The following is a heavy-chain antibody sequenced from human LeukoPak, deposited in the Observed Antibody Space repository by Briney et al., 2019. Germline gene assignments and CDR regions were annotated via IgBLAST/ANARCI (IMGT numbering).Heavy chain of an antibody. CDR2: ISHSGST. D-gene: IGHD2-2*01. V-gene: IGHV4-34*01. CDR1: GGSFSGYY. CDR3: ARRDSCSSTSCYARGYYYYGMDV. J-gene: IGHJ6*04. Sequence: PSETLSLTCAVYGGSFSGYYWSWIRQPPGKGLEWIGEISHSGSTNYNPSLKSRVTISVDTSKNQFSLKLSSVTAADTAVYYCARRDSCSSTSCYARGYYYYGMDVWGKGTTVTVSS.